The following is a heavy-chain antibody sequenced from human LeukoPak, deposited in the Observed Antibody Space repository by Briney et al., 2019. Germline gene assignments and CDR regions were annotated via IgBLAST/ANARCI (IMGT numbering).Heavy chain of an antibody. CDR2: ISSSRHYI. Sequence: PGGSLRLSCAASGFTFSSYSMNWVRQAPGKGLEWVSSISSSRHYIYYADSLKGRFTISRDNANNSLYLQMNSLRAEDTAVYYCARDQNDILAFDIWGQGTMVTVSS. J-gene: IGHJ3*02. CDR3: ARDQNDILAFDI. D-gene: IGHD3-9*01. CDR1: GFTFSSYS. V-gene: IGHV3-21*01.